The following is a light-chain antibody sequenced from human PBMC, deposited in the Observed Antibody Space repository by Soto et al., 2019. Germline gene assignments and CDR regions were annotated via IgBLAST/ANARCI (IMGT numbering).Light chain of an antibody. CDR3: QQYNNWPPEHT. CDR1: QSVSSN. J-gene: IGKJ2*01. V-gene: IGKV3-15*01. CDR2: GAS. Sequence: EIVMTQSPATLSVSPGERATLSCRASQSVSSNLAWYQQKPGQAPRLLIYGASTRATGIPARFSGSGSGTEFTLTISSLQSEDFAVYYCQQYNNWPPEHTFGHGTKLEIK.